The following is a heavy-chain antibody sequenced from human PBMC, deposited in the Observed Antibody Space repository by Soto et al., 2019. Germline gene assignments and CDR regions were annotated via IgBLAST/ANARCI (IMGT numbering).Heavy chain of an antibody. CDR3: ARHYTVATIDRHYYYYMDV. CDR2: IYYSGST. D-gene: IGHD5-12*01. J-gene: IGHJ6*03. V-gene: IGHV4-39*01. CDR1: GGSISSSSYY. Sequence: SETLSLTCTVSGGSISSSSYYWGWIRQPPGKGLEWIGSIYYSGSTYYNPSLKSRVTISVDTSKNQFSLKLSSVTAADTAVYYCARHYTVATIDRHYYYYMDVWGKGTTVTVSS.